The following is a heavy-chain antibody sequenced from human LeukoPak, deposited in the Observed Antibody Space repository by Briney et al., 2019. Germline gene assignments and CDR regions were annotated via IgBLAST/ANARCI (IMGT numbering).Heavy chain of an antibody. Sequence: SETLSLTCAVYGGSFSGYHWSWIRQPPGKGLEWIGEINHSGSTNYNPSLKSRVTISVDTSKNQFSLKLSSVTAADTAVYYCARVSSSWLLRFDPWGQGTLVTVSS. CDR1: GGSFSGYH. D-gene: IGHD6-13*01. CDR2: INHSGST. CDR3: ARVSSSWLLRFDP. V-gene: IGHV4-34*01. J-gene: IGHJ5*02.